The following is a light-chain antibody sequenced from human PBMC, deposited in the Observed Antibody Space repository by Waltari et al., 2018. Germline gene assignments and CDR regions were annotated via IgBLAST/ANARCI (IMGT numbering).Light chain of an antibody. CDR2: KVS. CDR3: MQGTHLGYA. CDR1: QSLIYRDGSTY. V-gene: IGKV2-30*01. Sequence: DVVLTQSPLSLPVTLGQPASISCRSRQSLIYRDGSTYLNWFHQRPGQSPRRLIYKVSNRDSGVPDRCSGSGSGTDFTLTISRVEAEDVGGYYCMQGTHLGYAFGQGTMLEIK. J-gene: IGKJ2*01.